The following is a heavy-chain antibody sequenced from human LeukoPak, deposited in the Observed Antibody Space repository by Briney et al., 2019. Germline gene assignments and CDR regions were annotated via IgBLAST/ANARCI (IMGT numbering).Heavy chain of an antibody. D-gene: IGHD6-19*01. CDR1: GYSISSGYY. CDR2: IYYSGST. V-gene: IGHV4-38-2*02. J-gene: IGHJ3*02. Sequence: PSETLSLTCTVSGYSISSGYYWGWIRQPPGKGLEWIGSIYYSGSTYYNPSLQSRVTISVDTSKNQFSLKLSSVTAADTAVYYCARYAVAGTSWSNAFDIWGQGTMVTVSS. CDR3: ARYAVAGTSWSNAFDI.